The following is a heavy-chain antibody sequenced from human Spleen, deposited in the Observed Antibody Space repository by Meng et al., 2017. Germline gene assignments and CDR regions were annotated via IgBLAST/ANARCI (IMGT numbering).Heavy chain of an antibody. CDR2: ISSSGSTI. D-gene: IGHD2-15*01. J-gene: IGHJ4*02. CDR1: GFSFRDSY. CDR3: ARRWPFDY. Sequence: VQMGAAGGGLVKPGASLSISCSDYGFSFRDSYMRWIGQAAGKGLEWVSYISSSGSTIYDADTVKGRFTISRDNAKNSLYLQMNSLRAEDTAVYYCARRWPFDYWGQGTLVTVSS. V-gene: IGHV3-11*01.